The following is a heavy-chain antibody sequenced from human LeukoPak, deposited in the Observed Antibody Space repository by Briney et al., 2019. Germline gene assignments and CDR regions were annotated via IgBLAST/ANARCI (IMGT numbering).Heavy chain of an antibody. J-gene: IGHJ5*02. CDR2: IYTSGST. Sequence: PSETLSLTCTVSGGSISSYYWSWIRQPAGKGLEWIGRIYTSGSTNYNPSLKSRVTMSVDTSKNQFSLKLSSVTAADTAVYYCARHWNVLLWFGEFPDWFDPWGQGTLVTVSS. CDR3: ARHWNVLLWFGEFPDWFDP. V-gene: IGHV4-4*07. CDR1: GGSISSYY. D-gene: IGHD3-10*01.